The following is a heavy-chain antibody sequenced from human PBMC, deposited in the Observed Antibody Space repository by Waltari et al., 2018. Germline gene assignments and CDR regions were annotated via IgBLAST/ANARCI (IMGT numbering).Heavy chain of an antibody. J-gene: IGHJ4*02. CDR2: IGHGESDT. CDR1: GYGFTRYW. V-gene: IGHV5-51*01. CDR3: ASGPGVVIAYDFDY. D-gene: IGHD2-21*01. Sequence: EVQLVQSGAEVKRPGESLKISCRGSGYGFTRYWIVWVRQVPGKGLEWMGIIGHGESDTRYSPSFQGQVTISADKSISTAYLQWSGLKASDAAMYYWASGPGVVIAYDFDYWGQGTLVTVSS.